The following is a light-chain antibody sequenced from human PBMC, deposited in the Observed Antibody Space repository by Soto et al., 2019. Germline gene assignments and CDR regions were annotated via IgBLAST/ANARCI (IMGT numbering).Light chain of an antibody. CDR2: DVS. CDR1: SSDVGGYNY. J-gene: IGLJ2*01. V-gene: IGLV2-11*01. Sequence: QSALTQPRSVSGSPGQSVTISCTGTSSDVGGYNYVSWYQQHPGKAPKLMIYDVSKRPSGVPDRFSGSKSGNTASLTISGXXXXXXAXXYCCSYAGSYTFDVVFGGGTKLTVL. CDR3: CSYAGSYTFDVV.